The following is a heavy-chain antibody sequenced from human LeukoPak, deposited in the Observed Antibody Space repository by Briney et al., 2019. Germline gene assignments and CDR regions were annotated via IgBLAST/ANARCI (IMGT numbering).Heavy chain of an antibody. J-gene: IGHJ4*02. CDR3: PKGIQWELPLEY. CDR1: GFTFRNYA. Sequence: GGSLRLSCAASGFTFRNYAMSWVRQAPGKGLEWVSVISGRGDKTYYAGSAKGRFTISRDNSKNTLYLQMNSLRDVDTAIYYCPKGIQWELPLEYWGQGTLVTVSS. CDR2: ISGRGDKT. D-gene: IGHD1-26*01. V-gene: IGHV3-23*01.